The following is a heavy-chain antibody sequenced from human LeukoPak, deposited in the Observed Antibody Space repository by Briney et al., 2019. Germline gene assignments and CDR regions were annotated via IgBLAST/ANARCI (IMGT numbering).Heavy chain of an antibody. CDR1: GLTFSSYA. D-gene: IGHD6-19*01. Sequence: PGRTLRLSCAASGLTFSSYAMSWVRQAPGKGLEWVSTISGSGGSTYYADSVKGRFTISRDNSKNTLYLQMNTLRAEDTGVYYCAKAPPRGWLGRGWDYWGQGTLVTVSS. J-gene: IGHJ4*02. CDR2: ISGSGGST. CDR3: AKAPPRGWLGRGWDY. V-gene: IGHV3-23*01.